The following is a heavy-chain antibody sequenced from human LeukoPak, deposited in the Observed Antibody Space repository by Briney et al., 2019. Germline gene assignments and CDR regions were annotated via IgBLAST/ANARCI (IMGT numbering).Heavy chain of an antibody. CDR1: GYTFTGYY. V-gene: IGHV1-2*02. CDR3: ARRQYCSGGSCYSPKFLYYYYDMDV. D-gene: IGHD2-15*01. CDR2: INPNIGGT. Sequence: ASVKVSCKASGYTFTGYYMHWVRQAPGQGLEWMGWINPNIGGTNYAQKFQGRVTMTRDTSISTAYMELSRLRSDDTAVYYCARRQYCSGGSCYSPKFLYYYYDMDVWGQGTTVTVSS. J-gene: IGHJ6*02.